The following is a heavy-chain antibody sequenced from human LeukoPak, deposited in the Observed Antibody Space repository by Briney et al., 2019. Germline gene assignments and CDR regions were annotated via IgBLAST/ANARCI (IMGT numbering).Heavy chain of an antibody. D-gene: IGHD5-18*01. CDR2: IYYSGST. CDR3: ARDKFDRGYSYGSATNWFDP. CDR1: GGSISSYY. Sequence: SETLSLTCTVSGGSISSYYWSWIRQPPGKGLEGIGYIYYSGSTNYNPSRKSRVTISVDTSKNQFSLKLSSVTAADTAVYYCARDKFDRGYSYGSATNWFDPWGQGTLVTVSS. V-gene: IGHV4-59*01. J-gene: IGHJ5*02.